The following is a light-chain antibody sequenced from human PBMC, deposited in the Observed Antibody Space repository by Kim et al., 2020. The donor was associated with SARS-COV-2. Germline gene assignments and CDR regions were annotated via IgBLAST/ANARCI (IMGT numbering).Light chain of an antibody. Sequence: QGKTARITWGGNNIGSKSVHWYQQKPGQAPVLVIYYDSDRPSGIPERFSGSNSGNTATLTISRVEAGDEADYYCQVWDSSSDHPVFGGGTQLTVL. CDR1: NIGSKS. J-gene: IGLJ2*01. CDR2: YDS. V-gene: IGLV3-21*04. CDR3: QVWDSSSDHPV.